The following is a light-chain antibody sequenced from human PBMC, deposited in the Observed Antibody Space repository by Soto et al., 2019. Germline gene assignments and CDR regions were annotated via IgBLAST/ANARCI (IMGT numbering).Light chain of an antibody. CDR2: DAS. V-gene: IGKV3-11*01. Sequence: EIVLTQSPATLSFSPGERATLSSRASQSVSSYLAWYQQKPGQTPRLLIYDASNRATGIPARFSGSGSGTDFTLTISSLEPEDFAVYYCQQRTSWPITFGQGTRLEIK. CDR3: QQRTSWPIT. CDR1: QSVSSY. J-gene: IGKJ5*01.